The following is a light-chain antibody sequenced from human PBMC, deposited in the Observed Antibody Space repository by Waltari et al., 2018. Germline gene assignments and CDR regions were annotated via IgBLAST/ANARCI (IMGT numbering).Light chain of an antibody. CDR3: QSYDNNGRGAVL. V-gene: IGLV1-40*01. Sequence: QSLLTQPPSVSGAPGQRATTPCSWGPPYIGSFQVTWSRHLPGTVPKLLIYHDTNRPSGVPDRFSGSKSGTSASLAITGLQPEDEADYYCQSYDNNGRGAVLIGGGTKLTVL. CDR2: HDT. CDR1: PPYIGSFQ. J-gene: IGLJ2*01.